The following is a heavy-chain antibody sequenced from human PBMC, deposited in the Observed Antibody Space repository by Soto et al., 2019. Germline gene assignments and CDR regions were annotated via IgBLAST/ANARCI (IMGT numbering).Heavy chain of an antibody. D-gene: IGHD3-22*01. CDR3: AAAGDSDAFDI. CDR2: IVVGSGNT. V-gene: IGHV1-58*01. CDR1: GFPFTSSA. J-gene: IGHJ3*02. Sequence: GASVKVSCKASGFPFTSSAVQWVRQARGQRLEWIGWIVVGSGNTNXAQKFQERVTITRDMSTSTAYRELSSLRSEDTAVYYCAAAGDSDAFDIWGQGTMVTVSS.